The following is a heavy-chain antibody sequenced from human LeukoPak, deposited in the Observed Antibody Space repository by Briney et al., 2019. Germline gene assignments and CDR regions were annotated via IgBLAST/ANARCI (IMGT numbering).Heavy chain of an antibody. CDR3: ARIRGYTQDF. CDR2: IYYSGST. J-gene: IGHJ4*02. Sequence: SETLSLTCTVSGGSISSYYWSWIRQPPGKGLEWIGYIYYSGSTNYNPSLKSRVTISVDTSKNQFSLKLSSVTAADTAVYYCARIRGYTQDFWGQGTLVTVSS. D-gene: IGHD5-18*01. CDR1: GGSISSYY. V-gene: IGHV4-59*01.